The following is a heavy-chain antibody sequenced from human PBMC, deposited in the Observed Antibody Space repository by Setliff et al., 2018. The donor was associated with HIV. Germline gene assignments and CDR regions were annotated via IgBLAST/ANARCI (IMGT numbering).Heavy chain of an antibody. J-gene: IGHJ4*02. CDR1: GGSFSDYY. CDR3: ARAYFGSGIYY. D-gene: IGHD3-10*01. CDR2: IYTSGST. Sequence: KTSETLSLTCTVSGGSFSDYYRSWIRQPPGKGLEWIGYIYTSGSTNYNPSLKSRLTISVDTSKNQFSLNLSSVTAADTAVYYCARAYFGSGIYYWGQGTLVTVSS. V-gene: IGHV4-4*09.